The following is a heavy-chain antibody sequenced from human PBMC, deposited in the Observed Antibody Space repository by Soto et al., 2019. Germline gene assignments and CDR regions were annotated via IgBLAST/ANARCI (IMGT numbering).Heavy chain of an antibody. CDR2: IRDSGERT. J-gene: IGHJ6*03. V-gene: IGHV3-23*01. CDR3: AKDLTLVTTSYMAV. D-gene: IGHD4-17*01. CDR1: GFTFSDYA. Sequence: EVQLLESGGGLVQPGGSLRLSCAASGFTFSDYAMSWVRQAPGKGLEWVSGIRDSGERTYYADSVKGRFTISRDNSKISRYLHMNRLRAEDTAVYYCAKDLTLVTTSYMAVWGNGTTFPFSS.